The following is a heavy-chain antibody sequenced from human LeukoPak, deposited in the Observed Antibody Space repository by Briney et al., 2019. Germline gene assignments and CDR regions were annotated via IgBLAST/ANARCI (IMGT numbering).Heavy chain of an antibody. D-gene: IGHD1-1*01. CDR1: GYIFTDYY. V-gene: IGHV1/OR15-1*01. CDR3: ASGNEPDMGM. J-gene: IGHJ4*02. Sequence: ASVKVSCKASGYIFTDYYMHWVRQAPGQELGWMGRTNPNSGGTNYAQKFQGRVTMTRDTSISTAYTELSSLRSEDTAVYYCASGNEPDMGMWGQGTLVTVSS. CDR2: TNPNSGGT.